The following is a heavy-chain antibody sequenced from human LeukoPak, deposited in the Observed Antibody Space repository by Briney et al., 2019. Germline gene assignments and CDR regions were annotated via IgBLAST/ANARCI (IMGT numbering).Heavy chain of an antibody. V-gene: IGHV3-72*01. CDR3: ARERYYYDSSGYRDGFDI. J-gene: IGHJ3*02. CDR1: GFTFSDHY. CDR2: TRNNANSYTT. Sequence: GGSLRLSCAASGFTFSDHYMAWVRQAPGKGLEWVGRTRNNANSYTTEYAASVKGRFSISRDDSKNSLYLQMNSLKTEDTAVYYCARERYYYDSSGYRDGFDIWGQGTMVTVSS. D-gene: IGHD3-22*01.